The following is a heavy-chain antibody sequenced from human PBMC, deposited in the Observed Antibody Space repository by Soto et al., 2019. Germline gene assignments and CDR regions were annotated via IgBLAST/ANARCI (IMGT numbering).Heavy chain of an antibody. Sequence: EVQLVESGGGLIQPGGSLRLSCAASGFAVSSKYMTWVRQAPGKGLEWVSVIYGGGTTYYADSVKGRFTISRDTSKNTLYLQMNSLRADDTAVYYCVQTTGWPGFAFWGQGTLVTVSS. V-gene: IGHV3-53*01. J-gene: IGHJ4*02. D-gene: IGHD6-19*01. CDR3: VQTTGWPGFAF. CDR1: GFAVSSKY. CDR2: IYGGGTT.